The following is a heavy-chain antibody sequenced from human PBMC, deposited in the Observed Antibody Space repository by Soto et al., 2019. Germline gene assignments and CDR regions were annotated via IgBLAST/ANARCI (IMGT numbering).Heavy chain of an antibody. CDR3: ARARSGYYYDSSGYWFNWFDP. D-gene: IGHD3-22*01. J-gene: IGHJ5*02. CDR1: GGSISSGGYY. CDR2: IYYSGST. Sequence: SETLSLTCTVSGGSISSGGYYWSWIRQHPGKGLEWIGYIYYSGSTYYNPSLKSRVTISVDTSKNQFSLKLSSVTAADTAVYYCARARSGYYYDSSGYWFNWFDPWGQGTLVTVSS. V-gene: IGHV4-31*03.